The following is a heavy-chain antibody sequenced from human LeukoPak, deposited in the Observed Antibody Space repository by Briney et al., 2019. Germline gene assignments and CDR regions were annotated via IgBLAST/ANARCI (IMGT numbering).Heavy chain of an antibody. J-gene: IGHJ5*02. CDR2: IDWDDDK. Sequence: SGPTLVNPTQPLTLTCTFSGFSLSTSGMCVSWIRQPPGKALEWLALIDWDDDKYYSTSLKTRLTISKDTSKNQVVLTMTNMDPVDTATYYCARTRGFCSGGSCYSYWFDPWGQGTLVTVSS. CDR1: GFSLSTSGMC. CDR3: ARTRGFCSGGSCYSYWFDP. V-gene: IGHV2-70*01. D-gene: IGHD2-15*01.